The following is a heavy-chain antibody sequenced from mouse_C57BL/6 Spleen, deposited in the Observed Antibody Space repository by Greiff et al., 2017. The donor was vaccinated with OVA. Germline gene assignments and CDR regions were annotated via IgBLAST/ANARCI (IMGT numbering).Heavy chain of an antibody. V-gene: IGHV1-15*01. J-gene: IGHJ3*01. CDR3: TRVLLLRFAY. D-gene: IGHD1-1*01. CDR1: GYTFTDYE. Sequence: QVQLQQSGAELVRPGASVTLSCKASGYTFTDYEMHWVKQTPVHGLEWIGAIDPETGGTAYNQKFKGKAILTADKSSSTAYMELRSLTSEDSAVYYCTRVLLLRFAYWGQGTLVTVSA. CDR2: IDPETGGT.